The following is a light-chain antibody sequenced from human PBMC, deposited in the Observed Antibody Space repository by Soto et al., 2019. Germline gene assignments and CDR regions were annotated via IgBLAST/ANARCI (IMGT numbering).Light chain of an antibody. Sequence: DIQMTQSPSTLSASVGDRVTITCRASQSINTWLAWYQQKPGKAPKLLIYRASTLESGVPSRFSGSGSGTEFTLTISSLQPDDFSTYYCQHYSTYSGTFGPGTKVDI. CDR1: QSINTW. J-gene: IGKJ3*01. CDR3: QHYSTYSGT. CDR2: RAS. V-gene: IGKV1-5*03.